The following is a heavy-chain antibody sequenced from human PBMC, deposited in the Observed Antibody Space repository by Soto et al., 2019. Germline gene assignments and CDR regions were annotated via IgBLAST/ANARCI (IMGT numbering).Heavy chain of an antibody. D-gene: IGHD2-2*01. CDR1: GGTFSNSA. CDR2: IMPIFGRA. V-gene: IGHV1-69*13. Sequence: SVKVSCKASGGTFSNSAFSWVRQAPGQGLEWLGGIMPIFGRADYAQKFRGRVTITADESTSTAHMELSSLRSEDTAVYYCARDILRPTIVLVPAAMAYYYYYGMDVWGQGTTVT. CDR3: ARDILRPTIVLVPAAMAYYYYYGMDV. J-gene: IGHJ6*02.